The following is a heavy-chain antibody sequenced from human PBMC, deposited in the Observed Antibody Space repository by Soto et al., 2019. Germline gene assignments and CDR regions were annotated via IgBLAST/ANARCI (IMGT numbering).Heavy chain of an antibody. J-gene: IGHJ6*02. CDR1: GGTISSSGCY. CDR3: ASGGSYYDENPMDV. D-gene: IGHD1-26*01. CDR2: IYYSGST. V-gene: IGHV4-39*01. Sequence: SVTLSLTCTVAGGTISSSGCYWGWLSQPPGKGLEWIGSIYYSGSTYYNPSLKSRVTISVDTSKNQFSLKLSSVTAADTAVYYCASGGSYYDENPMDVWGQGTTVTVSS.